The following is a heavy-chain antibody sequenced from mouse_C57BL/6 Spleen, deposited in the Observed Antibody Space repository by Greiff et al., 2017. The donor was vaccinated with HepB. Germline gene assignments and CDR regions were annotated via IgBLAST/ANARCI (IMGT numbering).Heavy chain of an antibody. D-gene: IGHD3-1*01. Sequence: QVQLQQPGAELVMPGASVKLSCKASGYTFTSYWMHWVKQRPGQGLEWIGEIDPSDSYTNYNQKFKGKSTLTVDKSSSTAYMQLSSLTSEDSAVYYCARSGGYYFDYWGQGTTLSLL. J-gene: IGHJ2*01. V-gene: IGHV1-69*01. CDR1: GYTFTSYW. CDR3: ARSGGYYFDY. CDR2: IDPSDSYT.